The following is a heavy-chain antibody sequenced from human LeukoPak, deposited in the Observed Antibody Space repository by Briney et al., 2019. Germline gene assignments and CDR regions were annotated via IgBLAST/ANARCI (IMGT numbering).Heavy chain of an antibody. J-gene: IGHJ6*02. Sequence: SETLSLTCTVSGGSISSYYWSWIRKPPGKGLEWIGYIYYSGSTNYNPSLKSRVTISVDTSKNQFSLKLSSVTAADTAVYYCARDLRYCSSTSCYAYGMDVWGQGTTVTVSS. CDR3: ARDLRYCSSTSCYAYGMDV. CDR2: IYYSGST. CDR1: GGSISSYY. D-gene: IGHD2-2*01. V-gene: IGHV4-59*01.